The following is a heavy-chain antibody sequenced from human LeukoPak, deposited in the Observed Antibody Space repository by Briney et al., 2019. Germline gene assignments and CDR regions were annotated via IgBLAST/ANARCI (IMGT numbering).Heavy chain of an antibody. CDR2: MYYSGST. D-gene: IGHD3-10*01. CDR3: ATGRLGCMDV. Sequence: SETLSLTCAVYGGSFSNYYWTWIRQPPGKGLEWIGSMYYSGSTYYNPSLKSRVTISVDTSKNQFSLSLSSVTAADTAVYYCATGRLGCMDVWGRGTTVTVSS. V-gene: IGHV4-59*12. CDR1: GGSFSNYY. J-gene: IGHJ6*03.